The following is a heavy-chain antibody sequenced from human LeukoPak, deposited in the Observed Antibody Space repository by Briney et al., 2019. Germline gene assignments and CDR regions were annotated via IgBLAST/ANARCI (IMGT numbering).Heavy chain of an antibody. CDR3: ARDSGTRTFDY. Sequence: GASVKVSCKASGGTFSSYAISWVRQAPGQGLEWIGWISYNGNTDYAQKVQDRVIMTKDTSTYTAYLELRSLRSDDTAVYYCARDSGTRTFDYWGQGTLVTVSS. CDR1: GGTFSSYA. V-gene: IGHV1-18*01. CDR2: ISYNGNT. J-gene: IGHJ4*02. D-gene: IGHD6-25*01.